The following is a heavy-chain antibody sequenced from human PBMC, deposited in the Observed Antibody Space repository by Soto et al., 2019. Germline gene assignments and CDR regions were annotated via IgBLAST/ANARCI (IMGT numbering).Heavy chain of an antibody. Sequence: SETLSLTCTVSGGSISSYYWSWIRQPPGKGLEWIGYIYYSGSTNYNPSLKSRVTISVDTSKNQFSLKLSSVTAADTAVYYCARGPPYGDYDERLSYYYYYMDVWGKGTTVTVSS. V-gene: IGHV4-59*01. CDR1: GGSISSYY. CDR3: ARGPPYGDYDERLSYYYYYMDV. D-gene: IGHD4-17*01. J-gene: IGHJ6*03. CDR2: IYYSGST.